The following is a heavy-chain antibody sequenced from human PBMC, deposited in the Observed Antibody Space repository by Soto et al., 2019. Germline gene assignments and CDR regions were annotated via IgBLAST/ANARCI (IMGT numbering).Heavy chain of an antibody. D-gene: IGHD2-21*02. V-gene: IGHV3-30-3*01. CDR3: ARAGCGGDCYSLDY. J-gene: IGHJ4*02. Sequence: QVQLVESGGGVVQPGRSLRLSCAASGFTFSSYAMHWVRQAPGKGLEWVAVISYDGSNKYYADSVKGRFTISRDNSKNTLYLQMNRLRAEDTAVYYCARAGCGGDCYSLDYWGQGTLVTVSS. CDR1: GFTFSSYA. CDR2: ISYDGSNK.